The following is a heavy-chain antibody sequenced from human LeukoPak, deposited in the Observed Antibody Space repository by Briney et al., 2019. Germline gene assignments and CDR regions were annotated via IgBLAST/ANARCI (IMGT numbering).Heavy chain of an antibody. CDR3: ARASMVRGVIIKALDY. Sequence: GASVKVSCKASGYTFTGYYMHWVRQAPGQGLEWMGWINPNSGGTNYAQKFQGRVTMTRDTSISTAYMELSRLRSDDTAVYYCARASMVRGVIIKALDYWGQGALVTVSS. CDR2: INPNSGGT. D-gene: IGHD3-10*01. J-gene: IGHJ4*02. CDR1: GYTFTGYY. V-gene: IGHV1-2*02.